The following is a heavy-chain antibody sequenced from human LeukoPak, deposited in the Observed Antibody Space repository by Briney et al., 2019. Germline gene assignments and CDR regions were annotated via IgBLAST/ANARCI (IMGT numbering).Heavy chain of an antibody. Sequence: GGSLRLSYAASGFTVSSNYMSWVRQAPGKGLEWVSVIYSGGSTYYADSVKGRFTISRDNSKNTLYLQMNSLRAEDTAVYYCARDLSIWYFDLWGRGTLVTVSS. CDR3: ARDLSIWYFDL. CDR1: GFTVSSNY. D-gene: IGHD2-21*01. CDR2: IYSGGST. J-gene: IGHJ2*01. V-gene: IGHV3-53*01.